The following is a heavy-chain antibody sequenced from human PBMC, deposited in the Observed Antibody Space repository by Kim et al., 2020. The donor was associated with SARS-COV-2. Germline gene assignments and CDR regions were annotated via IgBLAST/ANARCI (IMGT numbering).Heavy chain of an antibody. V-gene: IGHV3-48*02. CDR2: ISSSSSTI. Sequence: LSLTCAASGFTFSSYSMNWVRQAPGKGLEWVSYISSSSSTIYYADSVKGRFTISRDNAKNSLYLQMNSLRDEDTAVYYCARESFDWLLYKDGWFDPWGQGTLVTVSS. D-gene: IGHD3-9*01. CDR1: GFTFSSYS. J-gene: IGHJ5*02. CDR3: ARESFDWLLYKDGWFDP.